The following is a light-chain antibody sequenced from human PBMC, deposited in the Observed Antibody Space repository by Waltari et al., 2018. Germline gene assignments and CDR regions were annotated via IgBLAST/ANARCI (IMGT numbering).Light chain of an antibody. J-gene: IGKJ1*01. CDR1: QSISSY. V-gene: IGKV1-39*01. CDR2: AAS. CDR3: QQSYSTPRT. Sequence: QMTQSPSSLSACVGDRVTITFRASQSISSYLNWYQQKPGKAPKLLIYAASSLQSEVPSRFSGSGSGTDFTLTISSLQPEDFATYYCQQSYSTPRTFGQGTKVEIK.